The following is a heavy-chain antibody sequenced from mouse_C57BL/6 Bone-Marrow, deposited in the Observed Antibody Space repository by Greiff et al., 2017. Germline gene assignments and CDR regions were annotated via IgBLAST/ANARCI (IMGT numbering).Heavy chain of an antibody. CDR2: ISSGGDYI. CDR1: GFTFSSYA. Sequence: DVHLVESGEGLVKPGGSLKLSCAASGFTFSSYAMSWVRQTPEKRLEWVAYISSGGDYIYYADTVKGRFTISRDNARNTLYLQMSSQKSEDTAMYYCTRDSPIFLMEYWGQGTSVTVSS. D-gene: IGHD6-1*01. V-gene: IGHV5-9-1*02. CDR3: TRDSPIFLMEY. J-gene: IGHJ4*01.